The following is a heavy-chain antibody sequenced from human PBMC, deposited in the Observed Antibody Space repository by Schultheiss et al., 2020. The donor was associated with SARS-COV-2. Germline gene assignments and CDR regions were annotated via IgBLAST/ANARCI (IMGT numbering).Heavy chain of an antibody. CDR1: GFTFSSYG. CDR2: IWYDGSNK. J-gene: IGHJ6*02. Sequence: GGSLRLSCAASGFTFSSYGMHWVRQAPGKGLEWVAVIWYDGSNKYYADSVKGRFTISRDNSKNTLYLQMNSLRAEDTAVYYCARDTRSGTTWGDYYYYYGMDVWGQGTTVPVSS. D-gene: IGHD1-7*01. V-gene: IGHV3-33*01. CDR3: ARDTRSGTTWGDYYYYYGMDV.